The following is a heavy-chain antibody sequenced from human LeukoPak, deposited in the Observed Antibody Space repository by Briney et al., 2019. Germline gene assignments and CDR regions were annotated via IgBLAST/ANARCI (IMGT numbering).Heavy chain of an antibody. D-gene: IGHD2-21*01. CDR1: GYIFTDYY. CDR2: INPNSGGT. V-gene: IGHV1-2*02. J-gene: IGHJ4*02. CDR3: ARDLTAGGDGQGY. Sequence: ASVKVSCKTSGYIFTDYYIHWVRQAPGQGLEWMGWINPNSGGTNYAQKFQGRVTMTRDTSISTAYMELSRLRSDDTAVYYCARDLTAGGDGQGYWGQGTLVTVSS.